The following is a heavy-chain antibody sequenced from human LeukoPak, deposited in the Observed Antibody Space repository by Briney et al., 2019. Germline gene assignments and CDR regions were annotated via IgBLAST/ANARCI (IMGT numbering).Heavy chain of an antibody. CDR2: ISSSGSTI. J-gene: IGHJ6*03. Sequence: GGSLRLSCAASGFTFSDYYMSWIRQAPGKGLEWISYISSSGSTIFYADSVKGGFTISRDNAKNSLYLQVNSLRAEDAAVYYCASAGYTSSSYVRNYYYYMDVWGKGTTVTVSS. CDR1: GFTFSDYY. CDR3: ASAGYTSSSYVRNYYYYMDV. D-gene: IGHD6-13*01. V-gene: IGHV3-11*04.